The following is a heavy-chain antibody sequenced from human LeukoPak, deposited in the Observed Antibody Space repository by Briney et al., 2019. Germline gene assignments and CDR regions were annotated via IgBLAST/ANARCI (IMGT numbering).Heavy chain of an antibody. Sequence: GGSLRLSCTVSGFTFGDYTMSWVRQAPGKGLEWVGFIRSKADGGTTEYAASVTGRFTISRDDSKSIAYLQMNSLKTEDTAVYYCTANMTTVTPFDYWGQGTLVTVSS. CDR3: TANMTTVTPFDY. D-gene: IGHD4-17*01. CDR2: IRSKADGGTT. CDR1: GFTFGDYT. J-gene: IGHJ4*02. V-gene: IGHV3-49*04.